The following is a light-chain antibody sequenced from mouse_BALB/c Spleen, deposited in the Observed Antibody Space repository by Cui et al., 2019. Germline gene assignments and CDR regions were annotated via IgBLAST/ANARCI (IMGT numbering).Light chain of an antibody. CDR1: SSVSY. CDR3: QQWSSNPPT. V-gene: IGKV4-72*01. J-gene: IGKJ1*01. CDR2: ATA. Sequence: QIVLSQSPAILSASPGEKVTMTCRASSSVSYMQWYHQTPGSYPKPWNYATAKLASGVPARFSGSGSGTSYSLTISRVEAEDAANYYCQQWSSNPPTFGGGSKLEIK.